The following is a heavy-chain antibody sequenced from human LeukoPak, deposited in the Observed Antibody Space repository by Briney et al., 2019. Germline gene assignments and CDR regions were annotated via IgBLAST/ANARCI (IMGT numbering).Heavy chain of an antibody. D-gene: IGHD2-2*02. Sequence: ASVKVSCKASGYTFTRYYMHWVRQAPGQGLEWMGIINPSGGSTSYAQKFQGRVTMTRDTSTSTVYMELSSLRSEDTAVYYCARDWDIVVVPAAIPYGMDVWGQGTTVTVSS. J-gene: IGHJ6*02. CDR3: ARDWDIVVVPAAIPYGMDV. V-gene: IGHV1-46*01. CDR1: GYTFTRYY. CDR2: INPSGGST.